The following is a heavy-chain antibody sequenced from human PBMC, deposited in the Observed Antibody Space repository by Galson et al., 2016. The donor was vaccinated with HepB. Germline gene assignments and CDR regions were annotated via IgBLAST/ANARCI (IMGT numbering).Heavy chain of an antibody. D-gene: IGHD3-22*01. J-gene: IGHJ4*02. CDR3: ARVPDYYDSSGYYYSFDY. CDR1: GYTFTSYG. CDR2: ISAYNGNT. Sequence: SVKVSCKASGYTFTSYGISWVRQAPGQGLEWMGWISAYNGNTNYAQNLQGRVTMTTDTSTSTAYMELRGLRSDDTAVYYRARVPDYYDSSGYYYSFDYWGQGTLVTVSS. V-gene: IGHV1-18*01.